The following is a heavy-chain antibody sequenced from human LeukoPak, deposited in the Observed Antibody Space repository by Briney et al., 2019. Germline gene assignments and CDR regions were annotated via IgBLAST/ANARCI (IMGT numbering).Heavy chain of an antibody. CDR2: INPNSGGT. CDR3: ARDLTHYYDSSGYYVQDY. Sequence: GAAVKVSCKASGYTFTGYYMHWVRQAPGQGLEWMGWINPNSGGTNYAQKFQGRVTMTRDTSISTAYMELSRLRSDDTAVYYCARDLTHYYDSSGYYVQDYWGQGTLVTVSS. V-gene: IGHV1-2*02. J-gene: IGHJ4*02. D-gene: IGHD3-22*01. CDR1: GYTFTGYY.